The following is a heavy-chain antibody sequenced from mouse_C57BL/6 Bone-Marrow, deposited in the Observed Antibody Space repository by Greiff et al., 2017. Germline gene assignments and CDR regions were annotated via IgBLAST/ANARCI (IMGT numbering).Heavy chain of an antibody. V-gene: IGHV1-69*02. Sequence: QVQLQQPGAELVRPGASVKLSCKASGYTFTSYWINWVKQRPGQGLEWIGNIYPSDSYTNCNQKFKDKATLTVDKSSSTAYMQLSSPTSEDSAVYYCTRDYYGSLWGQGTRVTVSA. D-gene: IGHD1-1*01. J-gene: IGHJ3*01. CDR3: TRDYYGSL. CDR2: IYPSDSYT. CDR1: GYTFTSYW.